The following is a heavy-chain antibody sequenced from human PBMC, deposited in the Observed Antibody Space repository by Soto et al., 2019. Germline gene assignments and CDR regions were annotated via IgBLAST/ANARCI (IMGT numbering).Heavy chain of an antibody. J-gene: IGHJ4*02. CDR3: AKDQKPLGSSWYPTDYYFDY. CDR2: ISYDGSNK. Sequence: GGSLRLSCAASGFTFSSYGMHWVRQAPGKGLEWVAVISYDGSNKYYADSVKGRFTISRDNSKNTLYLQMNSLRAEDTAVYYCAKDQKPLGSSWYPTDYYFDYWGQGTLVTVSS. V-gene: IGHV3-30*18. CDR1: GFTFSSYG. D-gene: IGHD6-13*01.